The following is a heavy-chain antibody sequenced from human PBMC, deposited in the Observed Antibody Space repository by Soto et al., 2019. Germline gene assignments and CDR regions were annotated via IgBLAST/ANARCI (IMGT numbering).Heavy chain of an antibody. V-gene: IGHV1-69*01. CDR1: GGTFSSYA. Sequence: QVQLVQSGAEVKKPGSSVKVSCKASGGTFSSYAISWVRQAPGQGLEWMGGIIPISDTTNYAQKLQGRVTMNADEYTSTAFMELSSMRSEDTAVYYCARSQGSSTSLEIYYYYYYGMDVWGQGTTVNVSS. D-gene: IGHD2-2*01. CDR2: IIPISDTT. J-gene: IGHJ6*02. CDR3: ARSQGSSTSLEIYYYYYYGMDV.